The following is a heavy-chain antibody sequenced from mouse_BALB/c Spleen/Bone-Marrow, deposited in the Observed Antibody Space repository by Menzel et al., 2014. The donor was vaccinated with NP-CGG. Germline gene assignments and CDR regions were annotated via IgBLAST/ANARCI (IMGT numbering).Heavy chain of an antibody. CDR1: GYTFTSYW. CDR2: INPSNGRT. D-gene: IGHD2-1*01. CDR3: ARSGNYYFDY. J-gene: IGHJ2*01. V-gene: IGHV1S81*02. Sequence: VQLQESGAELVKPGASVKLSCKASGYTFTSYWMHWVKQRPGQGLEWIGEINPSNGRTNYNEKFKNKATLTVDKSSSTAYMQLSSLTSEDSAVYYCARSGNYYFDYWGQGTTLTVPS.